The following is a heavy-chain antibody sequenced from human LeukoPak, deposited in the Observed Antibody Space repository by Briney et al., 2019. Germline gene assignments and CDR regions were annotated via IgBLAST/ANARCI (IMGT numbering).Heavy chain of an antibody. D-gene: IGHD3-3*01. CDR2: IYYSGST. CDR1: GGSFSGYY. CDR3: ARAYYDFWSGPPRLDFDY. J-gene: IGHJ4*02. V-gene: IGHV4-34*01. Sequence: PSETLSLTCAVYGGSFSGYYWSWIRQPPGKGLEWIGSIYYSGSTYYNPSLKSRVTISVDTPKNQISLKLSSVTAADTAVFYCARAYYDFWSGPPRLDFDYWGQGTLVTVSS.